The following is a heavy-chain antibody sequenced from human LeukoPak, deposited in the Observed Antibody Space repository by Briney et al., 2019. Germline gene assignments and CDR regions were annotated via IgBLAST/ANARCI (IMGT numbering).Heavy chain of an antibody. CDR1: GFTFSSYD. CDR2: ISGSGSST. CDR3: AKDDYSGYDQTFDY. J-gene: IGHJ4*02. D-gene: IGHD5-12*01. V-gene: IGHV3-23*01. Sequence: GGSLRLSCTASGFTFSSYDMRWVRQAPGKGLEWVSAISGSGSSTYYAYSVKGRYTITRDNSKNTLYLQMNSPRAEDTAVYYCAKDDYSGYDQTFDYWGQGTLVTVSS.